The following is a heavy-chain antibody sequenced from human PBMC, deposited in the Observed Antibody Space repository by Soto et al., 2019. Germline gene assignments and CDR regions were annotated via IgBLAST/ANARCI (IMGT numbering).Heavy chain of an antibody. D-gene: IGHD6-19*01. CDR3: ARDKLTRQWLVPYYYYYGMDV. V-gene: IGHV3-33*01. Sequence: GGSLRLSCAASGFTFSSYGMHWVRQAPGKGLEWVAVIWYDGSNKYYADSVKGRFTISRDNSKNTLYLQMNSLRAEDTAVYYCARDKLTRQWLVPYYYYYGMDVWGQGTTVTVSS. CDR2: IWYDGSNK. J-gene: IGHJ6*02. CDR1: GFTFSSYG.